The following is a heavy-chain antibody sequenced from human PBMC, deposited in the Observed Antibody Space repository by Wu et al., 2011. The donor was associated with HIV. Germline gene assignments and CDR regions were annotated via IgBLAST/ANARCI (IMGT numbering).Heavy chain of an antibody. CDR1: GGTFSSYA. CDR3: ARESEGQRMKGFYYYTRPS. J-gene: IGHJ6*03. D-gene: IGHD1-26*01. CDR2: IIPIFGTR. V-gene: IGHV1-69*14. Sequence: QVQLVQSGAEVKKPGSSVKVSCKASGGTFSSYAISWVRQAPGQGLEWMGGIIPIFGTRNDAQKFQGRITITADKSTSTAYMELSSLTSDDTAVYYCARESEGQRMKGFYYYTRPSWGKGTTVTVSS.